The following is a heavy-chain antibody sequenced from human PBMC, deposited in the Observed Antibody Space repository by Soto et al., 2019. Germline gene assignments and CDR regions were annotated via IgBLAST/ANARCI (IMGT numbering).Heavy chain of an antibody. Sequence: PSETLSLTCAVYGGSFSGYYWSWIRQPPGKGLEWIGEINHSGSTNYNPSLKSRVTISVDTSKNQFSRKLSSVTAADTAVYYCARGGRHDIVVVPAAPLDVWGQGTTVTVSS. CDR1: GGSFSGYY. CDR2: INHSGST. V-gene: IGHV4-34*01. D-gene: IGHD2-2*01. CDR3: ARGGRHDIVVVPAAPLDV. J-gene: IGHJ6*02.